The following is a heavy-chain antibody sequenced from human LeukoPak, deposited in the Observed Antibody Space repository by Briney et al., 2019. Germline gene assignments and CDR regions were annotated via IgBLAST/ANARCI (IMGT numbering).Heavy chain of an antibody. CDR2: INHSGNT. Sequence: SETLSLTCAVYGGSFSGYYWSWIRQPPGKGLEWIGEINHSGNTNYNPSLKSRVTISVDTSKNQFSLKLSSVTAADTAVYYCARGNGFLEWLSEYYFDYWGQGTLVTVSS. D-gene: IGHD3-3*01. CDR1: GGSFSGYY. CDR3: ARGNGFLEWLSEYYFDY. V-gene: IGHV4-34*01. J-gene: IGHJ4*02.